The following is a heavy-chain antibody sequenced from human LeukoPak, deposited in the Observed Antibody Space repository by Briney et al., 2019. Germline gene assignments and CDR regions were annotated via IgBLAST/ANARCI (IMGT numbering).Heavy chain of an antibody. J-gene: IGHJ4*02. D-gene: IGHD5-18*01. CDR2: ISSTSSTI. CDR1: GFTFSSYG. Sequence: PGGSLRLSCAASGFTFSSYGVSWVRQAPGKGLEWVSYISSTSSTIYYADSVKGRFTISRDNAKNSLYLQMNSLRAEDTAVYYCAREVFGYSYGEIDYWGQGTLVTVSS. V-gene: IGHV3-48*01. CDR3: AREVFGYSYGEIDY.